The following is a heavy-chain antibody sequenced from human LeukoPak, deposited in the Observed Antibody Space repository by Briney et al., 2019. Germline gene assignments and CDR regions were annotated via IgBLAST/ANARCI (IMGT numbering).Heavy chain of an antibody. Sequence: PGGSLRLSCGASGFTFSSYGMLWVRQAPGKGLDWVAFIRYDGNNKLYADSVKGRFTISRDNSKNTLYLHINSLRAEDTAVYYCARESVAGKGLLGYYYYYYMDVWGKGTTVTVSS. J-gene: IGHJ6*03. D-gene: IGHD6-19*01. CDR3: ARESVAGKGLLGYYYYYYMDV. CDR2: IRYDGNNK. V-gene: IGHV3-30*02. CDR1: GFTFSSYG.